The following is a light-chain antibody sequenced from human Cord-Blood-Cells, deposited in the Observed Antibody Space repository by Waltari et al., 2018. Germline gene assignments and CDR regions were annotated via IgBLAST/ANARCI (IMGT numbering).Light chain of an antibody. CDR2: DVS. J-gene: IGLJ1*01. CDR3: SSYTSSSPYA. CDR1: SRNVGGYNY. Sequence: HSALTQPASVSESPGQSLTLSCTGTSRNVGGYNYLSSYQQHPCKAPKRMLYDVSNRPSGVSNRFSGSKSGNTASLTISGLQAEDEADYYCSSYTSSSPYALGTGTKVTVL. V-gene: IGLV2-14*01.